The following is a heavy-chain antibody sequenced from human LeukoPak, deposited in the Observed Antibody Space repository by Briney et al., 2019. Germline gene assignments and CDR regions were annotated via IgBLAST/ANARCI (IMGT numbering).Heavy chain of an antibody. J-gene: IGHJ4*02. CDR2: VGGGGQRT. D-gene: IGHD2-15*01. V-gene: IGHV3-23*01. CDR1: GLSFGAHA. Sequence: GGSLRLSCAASGLSFGAHAMHWVRQAPGMGLEWVSGVGGGGQRTYYADSVKGRFTISRDNSKNTLYLQMNSLRAEDTAVYYCAKDRGYFVDNSTINFWGQGTLVNVSS. CDR3: AKDRGYFVDNSTINF.